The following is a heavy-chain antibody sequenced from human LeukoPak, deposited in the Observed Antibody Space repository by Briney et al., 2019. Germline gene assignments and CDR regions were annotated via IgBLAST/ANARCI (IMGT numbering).Heavy chain of an antibody. D-gene: IGHD2-8*01. Sequence: ASVKLSCTASSDTLTSSGISWVRQAPGQGLARMGWISANNDNTNYEQKLQSTDTITTDTATSTASKKLSSKRSDDTSVHYCATGNGHQLDVWGKGTTVTVSS. J-gene: IGHJ6*04. CDR3: ATGNGHQLDV. V-gene: IGHV1-18*01. CDR1: SDTLTSSG. CDR2: ISANNDNT.